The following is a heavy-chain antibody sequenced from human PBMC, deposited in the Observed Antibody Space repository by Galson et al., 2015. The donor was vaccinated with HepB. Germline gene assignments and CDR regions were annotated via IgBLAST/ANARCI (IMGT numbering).Heavy chain of an antibody. CDR1: EFNFSVSS. CDR3: RGGGDV. J-gene: IGHJ6*02. Sequence: SLRLSCAASEFNFSVSSIHWVRQAPGRGLEWVGLIRSKDNSYATAYGTSVKGRFSISRDDSKDTAFLQMNSLKIEDTAVYYCRGGGDVWGQGTTVTVSS. D-gene: IGHD3-16*01. CDR2: IRSKDNSYAT. V-gene: IGHV3-73*01.